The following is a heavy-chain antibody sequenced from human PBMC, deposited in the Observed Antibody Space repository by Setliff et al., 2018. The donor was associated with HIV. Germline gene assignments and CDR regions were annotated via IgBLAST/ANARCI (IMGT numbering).Heavy chain of an antibody. V-gene: IGHV4-4*09. CDR2: IYTSGST. D-gene: IGHD6-19*01. CDR1: GDSISNYY. Sequence: SETLSLTCTVSGDSISNYYWSWVRQPPGKGLEWIGYIYTSGSTNYNPSLKSRVTISVDTSKNQFSLKLRSVTAADTAVYYCEVAGQWGQGTLVTVSS. J-gene: IGHJ4*02. CDR3: EVAGQ.